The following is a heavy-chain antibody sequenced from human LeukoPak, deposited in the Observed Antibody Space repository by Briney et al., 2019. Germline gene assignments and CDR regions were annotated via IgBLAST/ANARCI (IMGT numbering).Heavy chain of an antibody. CDR3: ARRVVRGVSYYYYYMDV. J-gene: IGHJ6*03. V-gene: IGHV4-34*01. CDR1: GGSFSGYY. Sequence: PSETLSLTCAVYGGSFSGYYWSWIRQPPGKGLEWIGEINHSGSTNYNPSLKSRVTISVDTSKNQFSLKLSSVTAADTAMYYCARRVVRGVSYYYYYMDVWGKGTTVTISS. D-gene: IGHD3-10*01. CDR2: INHSGST.